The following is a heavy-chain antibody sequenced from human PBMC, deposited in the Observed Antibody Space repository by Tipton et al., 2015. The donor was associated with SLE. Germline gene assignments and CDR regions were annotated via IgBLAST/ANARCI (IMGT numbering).Heavy chain of an antibody. CDR2: IYYSGST. J-gene: IGHJ6*02. V-gene: IGHV4-59*11. D-gene: IGHD1-26*01. CDR1: AGSISSHY. Sequence: TLSLTCTVSAGSISSHYWSWIRQPPGKGLEWIGYIYYSGSTNYNPSLKSRVTISVDTSKNQFSLKLSSVTAADTAVYYCVKWDYYGMDVWGQGTTVTVSS. CDR3: VKWDYYGMDV.